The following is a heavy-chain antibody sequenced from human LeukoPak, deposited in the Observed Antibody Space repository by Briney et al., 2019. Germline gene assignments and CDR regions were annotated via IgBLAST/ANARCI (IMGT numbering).Heavy chain of an antibody. Sequence: GGSLRLSCAASGFTFSIFWMHWVRQAPGKGLVWVSRISTDGSSTSYADSVKGRFTISRDNAKNSLYLQMNSVRVEDTAVYYCATEGIVGGGAHFDYWGQGTLVTVSS. V-gene: IGHV3-74*01. CDR2: ISTDGSST. CDR1: GFTFSIFW. J-gene: IGHJ4*02. CDR3: ATEGIVGGGAHFDY. D-gene: IGHD1-26*01.